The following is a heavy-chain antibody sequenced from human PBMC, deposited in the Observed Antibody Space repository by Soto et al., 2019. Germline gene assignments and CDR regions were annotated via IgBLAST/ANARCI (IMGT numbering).Heavy chain of an antibody. CDR2: INHSGST. V-gene: IGHV4-34*01. CDR3: AREKITGLFDY. Sequence: SETLSLTCAVYGGSFSGYYLTWIRQPPGTGLEWIGEINHSGSTNYNPSLKSRVTISVDTSKNQFSLKLTSVTAADTAVYYCAREKITGLFDYWGKGTLVTVSS. D-gene: IGHD2-8*02. CDR1: GGSFSGYY. J-gene: IGHJ4*02.